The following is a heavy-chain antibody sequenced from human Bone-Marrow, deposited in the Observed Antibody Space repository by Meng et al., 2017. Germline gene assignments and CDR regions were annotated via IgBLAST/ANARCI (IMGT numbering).Heavy chain of an antibody. D-gene: IGHD4-11*01. CDR3: ARGPTTMAHDFDY. Sequence: QAVVQHWGVGLLKPSEALSLTWVVAGGSFSDYYWSWIRQPPGKGLEWIGEINHSGSTNYNPSLESRATISVDTSQNNLSLKLSSVTAADSAVYYCARGPTTMAHDFDYWGQGTLVTVSS. J-gene: IGHJ4*02. V-gene: IGHV4-34*01. CDR2: INHSGST. CDR1: GGSFSDYY.